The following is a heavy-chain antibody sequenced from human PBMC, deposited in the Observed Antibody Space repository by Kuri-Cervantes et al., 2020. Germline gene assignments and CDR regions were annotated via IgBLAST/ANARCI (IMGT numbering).Heavy chain of an antibody. CDR2: IYHSGST. J-gene: IGHJ4*02. CDR3: ARVYSYGYHHVDY. D-gene: IGHD5-18*01. CDR1: GGSISSSNW. Sequence: GSLRLSCAVSGGSISSSNWWSWVRQPPGKGLEWIGEIYHSGSTNYNPSLKSRVTISVDKSKNQFSLKLSSVTAADTAVYYCARVYSYGYHHVDYWGQGTLVTVSS. V-gene: IGHV4-4*02.